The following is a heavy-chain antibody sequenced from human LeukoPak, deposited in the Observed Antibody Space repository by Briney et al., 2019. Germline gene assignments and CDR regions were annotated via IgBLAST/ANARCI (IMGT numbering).Heavy chain of an antibody. CDR1: GFTFSNYA. V-gene: IGHV3-7*01. CDR2: IKQDGSEK. J-gene: IGHJ3*02. Sequence: PGGSLRLSCAASGFTFSNYAMNWVRQAPGKGLEWVANIKQDGSEKYYVDSVKGRFTISRDNAKNSLYLQMNSLRAEDTAVYYCARVSPKDAFDIWGQGTMVTVSS. CDR3: ARVSPKDAFDI.